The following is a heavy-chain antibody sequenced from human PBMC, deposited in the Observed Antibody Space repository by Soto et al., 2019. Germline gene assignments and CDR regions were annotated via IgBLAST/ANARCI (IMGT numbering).Heavy chain of an antibody. D-gene: IGHD3-22*01. V-gene: IGHV4-39*01. J-gene: IGHJ3*02. CDR1: GGSISSSSYY. Sequence: SETLSLTCTVSGGSISSSSYYWGWIRQPPGKGLEWIGSIYYSGSTYYNPSLKSRVTISVDTSKNQFSLKLSSVTAADTAVYYCATRKPRTVGYYDSSGYYIFGAFDIWGQGTMVTVSS. CDR3: ATRKPRTVGYYDSSGYYIFGAFDI. CDR2: IYYSGST.